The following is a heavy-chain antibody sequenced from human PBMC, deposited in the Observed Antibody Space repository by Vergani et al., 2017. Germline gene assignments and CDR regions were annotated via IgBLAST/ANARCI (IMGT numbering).Heavy chain of an antibody. CDR2: INPKSGGT. J-gene: IGHJ4*02. V-gene: IGHV1-2*02. D-gene: IGHD3-16*02. CDR3: ARDPGSVYDYVWGSYRPTFDH. Sequence: QVQLVQSWAEVKKPGASMKVSCKASGYTFSNYYLHWVRQAPGQGLEWMGWINPKSGGTNYAQKFQGRVTMTRDTSITTAHMELSRLRSDDTAVYYCARDPGSVYDYVWGSYRPTFDHGGQGILVTVSS. CDR1: GYTFSNYY.